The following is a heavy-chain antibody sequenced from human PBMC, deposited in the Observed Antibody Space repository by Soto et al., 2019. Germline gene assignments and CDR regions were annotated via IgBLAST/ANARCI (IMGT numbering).Heavy chain of an antibody. CDR2: ISYDGSNK. J-gene: IGHJ4*02. V-gene: IGHV3-30-3*01. D-gene: IGHD4-17*01. Sequence: PGGSLRLSCAASGFTFSSYAMHWVRQAPGKGLEWVAVISYDGSNKYYADSVRGRFTISRDNSKNTLYLQMNSLRAEDTAVYYCAREYGCDYWGQGTLVTVSS. CDR3: AREYGCDY. CDR1: GFTFSSYA.